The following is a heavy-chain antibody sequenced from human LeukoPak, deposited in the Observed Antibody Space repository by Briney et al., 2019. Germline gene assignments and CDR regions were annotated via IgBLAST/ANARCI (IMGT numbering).Heavy chain of an antibody. J-gene: IGHJ2*01. CDR2: IKPDGSEK. V-gene: IGHV3-7*05. Sequence: GGSLRLSCAASGFTLSTYWMSWVRQAPGKGLEWVANIKPDGSEKYYVDSVKGRFTISRDNAKNTVYLQMNSLRAEDTAVYYCAKDRVNWYFDVWGRGTLVTVSS. D-gene: IGHD3-10*01. CDR1: GFTLSTYW. CDR3: AKDRVNWYFDV.